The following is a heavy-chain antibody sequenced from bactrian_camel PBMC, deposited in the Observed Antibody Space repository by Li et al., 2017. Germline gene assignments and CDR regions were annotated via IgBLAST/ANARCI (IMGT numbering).Heavy chain of an antibody. V-gene: IGHV3S40*01. CDR3: ATDPVGTWDLGRYGY. Sequence: DVQLVESGGGLVQPGGSLRLSCAASGFTFSSYGMSWVRQAPGKGLEWVSAISASGGTTTYADSVKGRFTISRDNAKNTVYLQMNSLKTEDTAVYYCATDPVGTWDLGRYGYWGQGTQVTVS. CDR1: GFTFSSYG. D-gene: IGHD5*01. CDR2: ISASGGTT. J-gene: IGHJ6*01.